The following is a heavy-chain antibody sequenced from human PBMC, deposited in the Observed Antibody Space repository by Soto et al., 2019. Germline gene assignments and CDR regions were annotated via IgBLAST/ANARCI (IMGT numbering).Heavy chain of an antibody. CDR2: IIPILGIA. CDR3: ATYSTKGYCSGGSCYGENDY. D-gene: IGHD2-15*01. CDR1: GGTFSSYT. J-gene: IGHJ4*02. Sequence: QVQLVQSGAEVKKPGSSVMVSCKASGGTFSSYTVSWVRQAPGQGLEWMGRIIPILGIANYAQKFQGRVTITADKSTSTAYMELSSLRSEDTAVYYCATYSTKGYCSGGSCYGENDYWGQGTLVTVSS. V-gene: IGHV1-69*02.